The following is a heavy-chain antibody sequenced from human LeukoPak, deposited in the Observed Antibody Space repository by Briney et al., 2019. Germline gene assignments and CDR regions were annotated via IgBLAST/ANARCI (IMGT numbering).Heavy chain of an antibody. Sequence: GGSLTLFCAAVGFTFSSYAMSWVRQSPARGLEWVSSIRGGGDTFYADSVKGRFTLSRDDSRNTVFLQLNNLRVEDTAIYYCAKANWVSNADAVWWGQGTVVTVSS. CDR1: GFTFSSYA. CDR2: IRGGGDT. J-gene: IGHJ4*02. CDR3: AKANWVSNADAVW. D-gene: IGHD1-1*01. V-gene: IGHV3-23*01.